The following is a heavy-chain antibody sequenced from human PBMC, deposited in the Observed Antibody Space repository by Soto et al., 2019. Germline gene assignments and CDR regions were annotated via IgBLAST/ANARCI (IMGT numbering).Heavy chain of an antibody. D-gene: IGHD2-2*01. J-gene: IGHJ6*02. Sequence: GGSLRLSCAASGFTFSSYAMKWVRQAPGKGLEWVSLIGESGTPAYYADSVKGRFTISRDNSGNTLFLEMYSLRAEDTAVYYCARYIPGVRYYGMDVWGQGTTVTVSS. CDR1: GFTFSSYA. CDR3: ARYIPGVRYYGMDV. CDR2: IGESGTPA. V-gene: IGHV3-23*01.